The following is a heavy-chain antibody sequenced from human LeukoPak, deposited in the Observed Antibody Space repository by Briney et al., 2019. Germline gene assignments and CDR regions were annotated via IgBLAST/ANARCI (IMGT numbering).Heavy chain of an antibody. CDR1: GGSISSYY. Sequence: SENLSLTCTVSGGSISSYYWSWIRQPPGKGLEWIGYIYYSGSTNYNPSLKSRVTISVDTSKNQFSLKLSSVTAADTAVYYCARGRVWFGESKGWFDPWGQGTLVTVSS. V-gene: IGHV4-59*01. D-gene: IGHD3-10*01. CDR2: IYYSGST. CDR3: ARGRVWFGESKGWFDP. J-gene: IGHJ5*02.